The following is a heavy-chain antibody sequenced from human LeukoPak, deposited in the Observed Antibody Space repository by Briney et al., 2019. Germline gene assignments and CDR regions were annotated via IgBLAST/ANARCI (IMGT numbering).Heavy chain of an antibody. J-gene: IGHJ4*02. V-gene: IGHV3-21*01. CDR3: ASQEVELPLDY. CDR2: ISSSSSYI. Sequence: GGSLRLSCAASGFTFSSYSMNWVRQAPGKGLEWVSSISSSSSYICYADSVKGRFTISRDNAKNSLYLQMNSLRAEDTAVYYRASQEVELPLDYWGQGTLVTVSS. CDR1: GFTFSSYS. D-gene: IGHD1-26*01.